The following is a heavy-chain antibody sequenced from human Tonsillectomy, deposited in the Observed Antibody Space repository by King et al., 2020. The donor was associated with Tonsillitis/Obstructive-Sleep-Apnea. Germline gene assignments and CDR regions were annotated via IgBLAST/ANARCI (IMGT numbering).Heavy chain of an antibody. CDR3: AREEYYYDSSGLDY. CDR2: INANSGGT. J-gene: IGHJ4*02. V-gene: IGHV1-2*04. CDR1: GYTFTGYY. Sequence: QLVQSGAEVKKPGASVKVSCKASGYTFTGYYIHWVRQAPGQGLEWMGWINANSGGTNYAQKFQGWITMTRDTSISTAYMELSRLRSDDTAVYYCAREEYYYDSSGLDYWGQGTLVTVSS. D-gene: IGHD3-22*01.